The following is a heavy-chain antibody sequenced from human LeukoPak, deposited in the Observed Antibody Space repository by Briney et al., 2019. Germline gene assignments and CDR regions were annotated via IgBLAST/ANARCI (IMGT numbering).Heavy chain of an antibody. CDR3: AKASDYYGSGGYYYGIDV. V-gene: IGHV3-30*18. J-gene: IGHJ6*02. CDR2: ISCDGSNK. Sequence: PGGSLRLSCAASGFTFSSYGMHWVRQAPGKGLEWVAVISCDGSNKYDADSVKGRFTISRDNSKNTLYLQMNSLRAEDTAVYYCAKASDYYGSGGYYYGIDVWGQGTTVTVSS. CDR1: GFTFSSYG. D-gene: IGHD3-10*01.